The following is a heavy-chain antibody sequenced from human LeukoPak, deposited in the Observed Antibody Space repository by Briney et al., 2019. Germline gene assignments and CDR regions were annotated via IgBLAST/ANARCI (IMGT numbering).Heavy chain of an antibody. CDR3: ARDLYDWLADY. CDR1: GFTFADYA. V-gene: IGHV3-49*04. CDR2: IRSKVYGGTT. J-gene: IGHJ4*02. Sequence: GGSLRLSCTASGFTFADYAMSWVRQAPGKGLEWVGFIRSKVYGGTTEYAASVKGRFTISRDNARNSLSLQMDSLTVEDTAVYHCARDLYDWLADYWGQGTLVTVSS. D-gene: IGHD3-9*01.